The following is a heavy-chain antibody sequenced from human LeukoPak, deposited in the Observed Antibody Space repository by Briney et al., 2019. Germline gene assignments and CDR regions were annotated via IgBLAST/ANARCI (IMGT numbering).Heavy chain of an antibody. CDR2: LSRVGDNT. CDR1: GFTFNNYA. J-gene: IGHJ4*02. Sequence: GGSLRLSCAASGFTFNNYAMSWVRQAAGEGLEWVSGLSRVGDNTIYADSVKGRFTISRDNSENTLYLQMNSLRVEDTAVYYCARAGRWDSGFGDLFYFDYWGQGTLVTVSP. CDR3: ARAGRWDSGFGDLFYFDY. D-gene: IGHD3-10*01. V-gene: IGHV3-23*01.